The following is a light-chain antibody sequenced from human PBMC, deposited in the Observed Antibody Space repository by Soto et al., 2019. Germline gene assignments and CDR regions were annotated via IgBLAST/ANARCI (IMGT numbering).Light chain of an antibody. V-gene: IGKV2-28*01. Sequence: DVVMSQSPLSLAVTPGEPASISCRSSQSLLHGNGHNYLDWYLQKPGQSPHHLIYLASNRAPGVPDRFSGSGSGTDFTLKISRVEAEDVGVYYCMQALQTPLTFGQGTRLEIK. CDR1: QSLLHGNGHNY. CDR3: MQALQTPLT. CDR2: LAS. J-gene: IGKJ5*01.